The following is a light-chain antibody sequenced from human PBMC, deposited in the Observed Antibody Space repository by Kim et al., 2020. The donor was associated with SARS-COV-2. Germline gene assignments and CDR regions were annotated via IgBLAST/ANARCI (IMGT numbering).Light chain of an antibody. V-gene: IGKV3-20*01. Sequence: SPGERATLSCRASQSVSSSYLAWYQQKPGQAPRLLIYGASTRATGIPDRFSGSGSGRDFTLTISRLEPEDFAVYYCQKYGTSPPYTFGQGTKLEI. CDR1: QSVSSSY. CDR2: GAS. J-gene: IGKJ2*01. CDR3: QKYGTSPPYT.